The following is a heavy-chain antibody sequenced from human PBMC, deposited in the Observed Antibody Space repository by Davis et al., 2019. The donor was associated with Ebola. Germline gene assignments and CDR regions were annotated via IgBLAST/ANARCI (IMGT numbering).Heavy chain of an antibody. Sequence: ASVKVSCKASGYTFTSYDINWVRQATGQGLEWMGWMNPNSGNTGYAQKFQGRVTMTTDTSTTTAYMEVGSLRYDDTAVYYCARGPGDEDYYFAMDVWGEGTTVTVSS. CDR1: GYTFTSYD. CDR2: MNPNSGNT. D-gene: IGHD7-27*01. V-gene: IGHV1-8*01. J-gene: IGHJ6*04. CDR3: ARGPGDEDYYFAMDV.